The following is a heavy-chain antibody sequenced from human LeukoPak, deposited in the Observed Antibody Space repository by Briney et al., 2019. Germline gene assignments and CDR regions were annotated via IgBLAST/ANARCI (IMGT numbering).Heavy chain of an antibody. Sequence: GSLRLSCAASGFTSSSYAMSWVRQAPGKGLEWVSAISGSGDNIYYADSVKGRFTISRDSSKKTLYLQMNILRAEDTAVYYCAKSDCSYISCYVLDYWGQGTQVTVSS. CDR3: AKSDCSYISCYVLDY. CDR1: GFTSSSYA. V-gene: IGHV3-23*01. CDR2: ISGSGDNI. J-gene: IGHJ4*02. D-gene: IGHD2-2*01.